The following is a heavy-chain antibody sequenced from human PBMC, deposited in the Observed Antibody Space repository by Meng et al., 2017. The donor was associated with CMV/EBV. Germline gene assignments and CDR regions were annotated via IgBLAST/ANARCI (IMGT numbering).Heavy chain of an antibody. CDR1: GGSVSSNSAA. D-gene: IGHD3-16*01. J-gene: IGHJ6*02. Sequence: SETLSLTCAISGGSVSSNSAAWNWIRQSPSRGLEWLGRTYYRSRWYNDYAASVKSRITINSDTSKNQFSLQLNSVTPEDTAVYYCARDSDGLGYAGDLYYYYGMDVWGQGTTVTVSS. CDR2: TYYRSRWYN. CDR3: ARDSDGLGYAGDLYYYYGMDV. V-gene: IGHV6-1*01.